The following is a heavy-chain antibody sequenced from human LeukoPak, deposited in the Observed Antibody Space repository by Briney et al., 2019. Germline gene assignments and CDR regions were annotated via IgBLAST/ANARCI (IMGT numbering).Heavy chain of an antibody. V-gene: IGHV1-46*01. CDR3: ARVGYSSSWYLANYYYYYMDV. J-gene: IGHJ6*03. Sequence: ASVKVSCKASGYTFTSYYMHWVRQAPGQGLEWMGIINPSGGSTSYAQKFQGRVTMTRNTSISTAYMELSSLRSEDTAVYYCARVGYSSSWYLANYYYYYMDVWGKGTTVTISS. D-gene: IGHD6-13*01. CDR1: GYTFTSYY. CDR2: INPSGGST.